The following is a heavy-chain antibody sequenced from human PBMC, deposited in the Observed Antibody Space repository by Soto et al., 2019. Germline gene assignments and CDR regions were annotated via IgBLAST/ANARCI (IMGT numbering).Heavy chain of an antibody. V-gene: IGHV3-33*01. D-gene: IGHD6-19*01. CDR1: GFTFSSYG. Sequence: VHLVESGGTVVQPGRSLRLSCSTSGFTFSSYGMHWVRQAPGKGLEWVALIWYDGNEKYYADSVKGRFTISRDNFKDTLYLQMTSLRAEDTAVYYCARDSDGQSSGWYGGMDVW. J-gene: IGHJ6*01. CDR2: IWYDGNEK. CDR3: ARDSDGQSSGWYGGMDV.